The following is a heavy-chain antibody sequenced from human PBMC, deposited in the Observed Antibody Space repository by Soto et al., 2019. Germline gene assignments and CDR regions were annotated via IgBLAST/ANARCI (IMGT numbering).Heavy chain of an antibody. CDR3: ARDLGAYRYYGSGRGYFDY. CDR2: ISAYNGNT. Sequence: QVQLVQSGAEVKKPGASVKVSCKAPGYTFTSYGISWVRQAPGQGLEWMGWISAYNGNTNYAQKLQGRVTMTTDTSTSTAYMELRSLRSDDTAVYYCARDLGAYRYYGSGRGYFDYWGQGTLVTVSS. CDR1: GYTFTSYG. V-gene: IGHV1-18*01. J-gene: IGHJ4*02. D-gene: IGHD3-10*01.